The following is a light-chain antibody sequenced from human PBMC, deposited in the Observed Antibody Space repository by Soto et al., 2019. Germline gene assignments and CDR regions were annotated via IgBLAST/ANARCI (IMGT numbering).Light chain of an antibody. CDR1: QSINSH. Sequence: DIQMTQSPSSLSASIGDRVTITCRASQSINSHLNWYQQKLGKAPKALIYAASRLQSGVSSRFSGSGSGTDFTLTISSLQPEDFATYYCQRSYSSPLTFGGGTRWIS. V-gene: IGKV1-39*01. CDR2: AAS. J-gene: IGKJ4*01. CDR3: QRSYSSPLT.